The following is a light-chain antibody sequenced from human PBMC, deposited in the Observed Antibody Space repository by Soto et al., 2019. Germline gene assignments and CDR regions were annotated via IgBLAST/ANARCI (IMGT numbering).Light chain of an antibody. V-gene: IGKV3-20*01. J-gene: IGKJ2*01. CDR2: ATS. CDR3: QRYGASLFT. CDR1: QSVDSSY. Sequence: EIVLTQSPGTLSLSPGERATLSCRASQSVDSSYLSWYQHKPGQAPRLLIYATSSRATGIPDRFSGSGSGTDFTLTISRLEPEDFAVYYCQRYGASLFTFGQGTNLEIK.